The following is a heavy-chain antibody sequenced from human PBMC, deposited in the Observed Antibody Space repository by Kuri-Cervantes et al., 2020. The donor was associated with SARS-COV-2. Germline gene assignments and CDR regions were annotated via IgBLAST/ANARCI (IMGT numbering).Heavy chain of an antibody. CDR3: AKDYLFQTYYYDSSGNDAFDI. Sequence: GESLKISCAASGFTFDDYAMHWVRQAPGKGLEWVSVIYSGGSTYYADSVKGRFTISRDNSKNTLYLQMNSLRAEDTAVYYCAKDYLFQTYYYDSSGNDAFDIWGQGTMVTVSS. J-gene: IGHJ3*02. V-gene: IGHV3-23*03. CDR1: GFTFDDYA. D-gene: IGHD3-22*01. CDR2: IYSGGST.